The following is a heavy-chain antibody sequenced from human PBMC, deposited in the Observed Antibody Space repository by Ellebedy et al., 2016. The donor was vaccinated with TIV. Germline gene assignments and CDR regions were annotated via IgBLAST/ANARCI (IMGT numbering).Heavy chain of an antibody. CDR2: IYYSGST. D-gene: IGHD5-24*01. J-gene: IGHJ4*02. CDR1: GGSISSYY. Sequence: SETLSLXXTVSGGSISSYYWSWIRQPPGKGLEWIGYIYYSGSTNYNPSLKSRVTISVDTSKNQFSLKLSSVTAADTAVYYCARDELDGLDYWGQGTLVTVSS. V-gene: IGHV4-59*01. CDR3: ARDELDGLDY.